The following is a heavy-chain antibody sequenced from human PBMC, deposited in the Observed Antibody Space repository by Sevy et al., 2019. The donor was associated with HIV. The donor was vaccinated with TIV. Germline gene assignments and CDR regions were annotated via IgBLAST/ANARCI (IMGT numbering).Heavy chain of an antibody. CDR3: ARRVSSSDYYYYGMDV. CDR1: GGTFSSYA. Sequence: ASVKVSCKASGGTFSSYAISWVRQAPGQGLEWMGGIIPIFGTANYAQKFQGRVTITADESTGTAYMELSSLRSEDTAVYYCARRVSSSDYYYYGMDVWGQGTTVTVSS. D-gene: IGHD6-6*01. V-gene: IGHV1-69*13. J-gene: IGHJ6*02. CDR2: IIPIFGTA.